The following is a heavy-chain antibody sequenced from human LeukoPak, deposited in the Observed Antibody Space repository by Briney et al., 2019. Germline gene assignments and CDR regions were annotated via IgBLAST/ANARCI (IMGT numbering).Heavy chain of an antibody. V-gene: IGHV4-34*08. CDR2: INHSGST. Sequence: SETLSLTCAAYGGTFSGYYWSWVRQPPGKGLEWIGEINHSGSTNYNPSLKSRVTISVDTSKNQFSLKLSSVTAADTAVYYCAGVECSSTSGYDYWGQGTLVSVCS. D-gene: IGHD2-2*01. CDR3: AGVECSSTSGYDY. CDR1: GGTFSGYY. J-gene: IGHJ4*02.